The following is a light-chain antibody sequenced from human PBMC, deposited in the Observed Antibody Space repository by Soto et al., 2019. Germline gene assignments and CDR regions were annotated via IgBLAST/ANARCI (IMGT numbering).Light chain of an antibody. Sequence: QSALTQPASVSGSPGQSITISCAGTSSDVGHYNYVSWYQQLPGKAPKLMIYDVSNRPSGVSDRFSGSKSGNTASLTISGLQAEDESDYYCSSYTISNTYVFGTGTKLTVL. CDR1: SSDVGHYNY. CDR3: SSYTISNTYV. V-gene: IGLV2-14*01. CDR2: DVS. J-gene: IGLJ1*01.